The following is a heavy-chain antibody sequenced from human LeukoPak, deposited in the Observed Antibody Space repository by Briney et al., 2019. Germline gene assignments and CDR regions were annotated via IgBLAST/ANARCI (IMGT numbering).Heavy chain of an antibody. CDR1: DGSISGSDDY. Sequence: SETLSLTCAVSDGSISGSDDYWSWIRRPPGKGLEWIGFIYSTGSTNYNPSLKGRVRISVDTSRNQFSLNLGSVTVADTAVYYCARAPPYSGYAPIKVRLGCFDSWGKGILVTVSS. J-gene: IGHJ5*01. V-gene: IGHV4-30-4*01. CDR3: ARAPPYSGYAPIKVRLGCFDS. D-gene: IGHD5-12*01. CDR2: IYSTGST.